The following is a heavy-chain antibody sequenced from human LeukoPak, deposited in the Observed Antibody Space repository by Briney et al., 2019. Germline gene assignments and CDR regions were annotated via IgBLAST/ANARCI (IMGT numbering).Heavy chain of an antibody. D-gene: IGHD1-1*01. V-gene: IGHV1-46*01. CDR1: GYTFTSYY. CDR2: INPSGGST. CDR3: ARDNYRFQLERSGRFDP. Sequence: ASVKVSCKASGYTFTSYYMHWVRQAPGQGLEWMGIINPSGGSTSYAQKFQGRVTMTRDTSTSTVYMELSSLRSEDTAVYYCARDNYRFQLERSGRFDPWGQGTLVTVSS. J-gene: IGHJ5*02.